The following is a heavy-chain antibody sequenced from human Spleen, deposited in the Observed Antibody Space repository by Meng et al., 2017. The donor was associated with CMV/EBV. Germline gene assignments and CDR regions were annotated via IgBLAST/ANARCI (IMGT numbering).Heavy chain of an antibody. CDR2: IIPIFGTP. CDR1: GGAFSSHG. Sequence: SVKVSCKASGGAFSSHGISWVRQAPGQGLEWMGGIIPIFGTPHYAQKFQGRVTITTDESTSTAYMEVSSLRSEDTAVYYCARGLQPGYSSSSGYWGLGTLVTVSS. V-gene: IGHV1-69*05. D-gene: IGHD6-13*01. J-gene: IGHJ4*02. CDR3: ARGLQPGYSSSSGY.